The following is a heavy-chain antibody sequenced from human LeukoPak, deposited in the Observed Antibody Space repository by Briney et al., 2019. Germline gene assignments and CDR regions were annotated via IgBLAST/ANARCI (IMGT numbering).Heavy chain of an antibody. CDR2: IYSGGST. D-gene: IGHD3-9*01. J-gene: IGHJ5*02. CDR1: GFTVSSNY. CDR3: ARRKGPYDILTGYSNWFDP. Sequence: GGSLRLSCAASGFTVSSNYMSWVRQAPGKGLEWVSVIYSGGSTYYADSVKGRFTISRHNSKNTLYLQMNSLRAEDTAVYYCARRKGPYDILTGYSNWFDPWGQGTLVTVSS. V-gene: IGHV3-53*01.